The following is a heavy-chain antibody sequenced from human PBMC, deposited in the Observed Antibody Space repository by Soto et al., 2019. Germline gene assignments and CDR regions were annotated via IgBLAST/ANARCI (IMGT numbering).Heavy chain of an antibody. V-gene: IGHV3-21*01. J-gene: IGHJ4*02. Sequence: GGSLRLSCAASGFTSSSYSMNWVRQAPGKGLEWVSSISSSSSYIYYADSVKGRFTISRDNAKNSLYLQMNSLRAEDTAVYYCARDLEYSSSSADYWGQGTLVTVSS. D-gene: IGHD6-6*01. CDR2: ISSSSSYI. CDR1: GFTSSSYS. CDR3: ARDLEYSSSSADY.